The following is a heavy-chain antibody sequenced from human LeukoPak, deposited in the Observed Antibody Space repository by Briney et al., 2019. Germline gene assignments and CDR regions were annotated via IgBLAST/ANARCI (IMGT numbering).Heavy chain of an antibody. CDR1: GGTFSSYA. CDR3: ARGPYGSGRGMDV. V-gene: IGHV1-69*04. Sequence: PVKVSCKASGGTFSSYAISWVRQAPGQGLEWMGRIIPILGIANYAQKFQGRVTITADKSTSTAYMELSSLRSEDTAVYYCARGPYGSGRGMDVWGQGTTVTVSS. D-gene: IGHD3-10*01. CDR2: IIPILGIA. J-gene: IGHJ6*02.